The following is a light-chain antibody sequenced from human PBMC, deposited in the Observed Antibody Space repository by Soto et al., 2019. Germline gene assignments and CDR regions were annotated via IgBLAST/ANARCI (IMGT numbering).Light chain of an antibody. CDR2: EGS. Sequence: QSVLTQPASVSGSPGQSITISCTGTSSDVGSYNLVSWYQQHPGKAPKLMIYEGSKRPSGVSNRFSGSKSGNTASLTISGLQAEAEADYYCCSYAGSSTVVVFGGGTKLTVL. CDR3: CSYAGSSTVVV. J-gene: IGLJ2*01. CDR1: SSDVGSYNL. V-gene: IGLV2-23*01.